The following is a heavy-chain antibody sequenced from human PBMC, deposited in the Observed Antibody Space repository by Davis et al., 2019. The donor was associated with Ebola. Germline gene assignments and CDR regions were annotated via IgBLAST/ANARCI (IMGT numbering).Heavy chain of an antibody. D-gene: IGHD3-3*01. CDR3: AREGVHVWSGYYYYYYMDV. CDR1: RGTFSSHA. J-gene: IGHJ6*03. CDR2: IIPIFGTA. V-gene: IGHV1-69*13. Sequence: SSVKVSRKASRGTFSSHAISWVRHAPGQGPECLGRIIPIFGTANYAQKVQGRVTITADESTSTAYMELSSLRSEETAVYYCAREGVHVWSGYYYYYYMDVWGKGTTVSVSS.